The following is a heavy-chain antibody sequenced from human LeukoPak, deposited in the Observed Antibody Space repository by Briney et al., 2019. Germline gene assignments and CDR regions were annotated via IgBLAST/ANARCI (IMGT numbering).Heavy chain of an antibody. CDR3: ARDLEYSSGWWVSMGPFDY. CDR2: ISSSGSTI. D-gene: IGHD6-19*01. CDR1: GFTFSDFG. Sequence: GGSLRLSCAASGFTFSDFGMNWIRQAPGKGLEWVSYISSSGSTIYYADSVKGRFTISRDNAKNSLYLPMNSLRAKDTAVYYCARDLEYSSGWWVSMGPFDYWGQGTLVTVSS. J-gene: IGHJ4*02. V-gene: IGHV3-11*01.